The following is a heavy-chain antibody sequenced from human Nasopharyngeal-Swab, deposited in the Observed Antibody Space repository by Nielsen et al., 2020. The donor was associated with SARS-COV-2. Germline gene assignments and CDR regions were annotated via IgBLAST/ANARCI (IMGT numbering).Heavy chain of an antibody. Sequence: VRQAPGKGLEWVGRIKSKTDGGTTDYAAPVKGRFTISRDDSKNTLYLQMNSLKTEDTAVYYCTRHAEGLGYWGQGTLVTVSS. CDR3: TRHAEGLGY. J-gene: IGHJ4*02. CDR2: IKSKTDGGTT. D-gene: IGHD3-16*01. V-gene: IGHV3-15*01.